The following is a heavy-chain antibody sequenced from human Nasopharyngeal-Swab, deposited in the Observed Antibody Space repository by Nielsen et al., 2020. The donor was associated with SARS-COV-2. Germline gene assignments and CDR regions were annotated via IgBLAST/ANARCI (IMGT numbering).Heavy chain of an antibody. Sequence: GESLKISCAASGFTFSSYAMHWVRQAPGKGLEWAAVISYDGSNKYYADSVKGRFTISRDNSKNTLYLQMNSLRTEDTAVYYCARAVAGYYYLDVWGKGTTVTVSS. CDR3: ARAVAGYYYLDV. CDR1: GFTFSSYA. V-gene: IGHV3-30-3*01. D-gene: IGHD6-19*01. CDR2: ISYDGSNK. J-gene: IGHJ6*03.